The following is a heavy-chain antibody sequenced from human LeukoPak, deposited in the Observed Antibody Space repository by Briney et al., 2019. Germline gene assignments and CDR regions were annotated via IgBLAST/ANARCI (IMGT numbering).Heavy chain of an antibody. CDR1: GGSISSYY. Sequence: SETLSLTCTVSGGSISSYYWSWIRQPPGKGLEWIGYIHYSGSTNYNPSLKSRVTISGDTSQNQFSLKLNSVTAADTAMYYCARAFGCYPGICGFDIWGQGTMVTVSS. CDR2: IHYSGST. D-gene: IGHD2-15*01. CDR3: ARAFGCYPGICGFDI. V-gene: IGHV4-59*01. J-gene: IGHJ3*02.